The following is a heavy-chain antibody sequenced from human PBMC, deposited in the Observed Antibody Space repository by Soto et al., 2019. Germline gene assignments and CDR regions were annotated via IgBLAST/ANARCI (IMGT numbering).Heavy chain of an antibody. J-gene: IGHJ3*02. D-gene: IGHD3-22*01. CDR1: GYTFTSYA. V-gene: IGHV1-3*01. CDR2: INAGNGNT. CDR3: ARLPHYYDSSGYYYRGAFDI. Sequence: QVQLVQSGAEVKKPGASVKVSCKASGYTFTSYAMHWVRQAPGQRLEWMGWINAGNGNTKYSQKFQGRVTITRDTSASTAYMELSSLRSEDTAVYYCARLPHYYDSSGYYYRGAFDIWGQGTIVTVSS.